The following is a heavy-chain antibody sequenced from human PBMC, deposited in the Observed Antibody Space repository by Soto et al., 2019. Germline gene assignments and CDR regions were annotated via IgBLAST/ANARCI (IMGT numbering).Heavy chain of an antibody. V-gene: IGHV1-8*01. Sequence: QVHLVQSGAEVRRPGAAVKVSCQASGYTSPIYDIEWVRQATGQRLVWMGWMNPKKGNRYPAPKFHGRLTMKLNTSTSTAYMELTNLRSEDTALYYCANYRTISPEGFDVWGQGTLVTVS. CDR1: GYTSPIYD. J-gene: IGHJ3*01. CDR3: ANYRTISPEGFDV. D-gene: IGHD3-10*01. CDR2: MNPKKGNR.